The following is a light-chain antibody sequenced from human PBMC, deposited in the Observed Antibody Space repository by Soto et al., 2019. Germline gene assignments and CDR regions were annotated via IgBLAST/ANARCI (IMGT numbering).Light chain of an antibody. Sequence: QSAVTQPASVSGSPGQSSTISCTGTSSDVGGYNYVSWYQQHPGKAPKLMIYDVSNRPSGVSNRFSGSKSGNPASLTISGLQAEDEADYYCSSYTSSSTPRVFGTGTKVTVL. CDR2: DVS. J-gene: IGLJ1*01. CDR3: SSYTSSSTPRV. CDR1: SSDVGGYNY. V-gene: IGLV2-14*01.